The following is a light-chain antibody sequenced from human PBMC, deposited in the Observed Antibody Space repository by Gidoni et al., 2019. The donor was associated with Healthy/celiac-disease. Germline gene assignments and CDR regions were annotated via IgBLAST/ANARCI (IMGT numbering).Light chain of an antibody. J-gene: IGKJ2*01. CDR2: KAS. CDR1: QSISSW. Sequence: DIPMTQSPSTLSASVGDRVTITCRASQSISSWLAWYQQKPGKAPKLLIYKASSLESGVPSSFSGSGSGTEFTLTISSLQPDDFATYYCQQYNSYLYTFGQGTKLEIK. CDR3: QQYNSYLYT. V-gene: IGKV1-5*03.